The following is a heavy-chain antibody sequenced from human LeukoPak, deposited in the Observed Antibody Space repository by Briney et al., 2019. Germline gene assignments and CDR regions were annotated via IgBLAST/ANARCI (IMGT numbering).Heavy chain of an antibody. D-gene: IGHD1-26*01. CDR3: AKGLPYEVGFDW. V-gene: IGHV3-23*01. J-gene: IGHJ4*02. CDR1: GFTFSNYG. CDR2: ISDTGGNT. Sequence: PGGSLRLPCAASGFTFSNYGMTWVRQAPGKGLEWVSAISDTGGNTYYADSVKGRFTISRDSPKNTLYLQMNSLRAEDTAVYYCAKGLPYEVGFDWWGQGTLVTVSS.